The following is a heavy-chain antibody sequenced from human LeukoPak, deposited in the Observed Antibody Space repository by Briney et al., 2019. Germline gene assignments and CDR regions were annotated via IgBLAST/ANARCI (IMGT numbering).Heavy chain of an antibody. Sequence: SETLSLTCTVSGGSISSGGYYWSWIRQHPGKGLEWIGYIYYSGSTYYNPSLKSRVTISVDTSKNQFSLKLSSVTAADTAVYYCAREVTTVTTSQRVSYWSDPWGQGTLVTVSS. CDR1: GGSISSGGYY. D-gene: IGHD4-11*01. V-gene: IGHV4-31*03. CDR3: AREVTTVTTSQRVSYWSDP. J-gene: IGHJ5*02. CDR2: IYYSGST.